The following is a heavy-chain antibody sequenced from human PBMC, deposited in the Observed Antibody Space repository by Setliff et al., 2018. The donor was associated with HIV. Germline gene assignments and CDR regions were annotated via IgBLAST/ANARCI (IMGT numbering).Heavy chain of an antibody. J-gene: IGHJ6*02. CDR3: ARAIGDASGGGLDV. V-gene: IGHV4-59*01. CDR1: GGSISYYY. Sequence: SETLSLTCTVSGGSISYYYWNWIRQPPGKGLEWIGYIYYTGSTNYNPSLKSRVTISVDTSKNQFSLKLSSVTAADTAVYYCARAIGDASGGGLDVWGPGTTATVSS. CDR2: IYYTGST. D-gene: IGHD2-15*01.